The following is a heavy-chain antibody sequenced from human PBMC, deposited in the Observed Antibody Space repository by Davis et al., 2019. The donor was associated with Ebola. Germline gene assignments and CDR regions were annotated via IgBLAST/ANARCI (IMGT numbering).Heavy chain of an antibody. CDR2: ISAYNGNT. D-gene: IGHD2-15*01. J-gene: IGHJ6*02. CDR3: ARDGDIVVVVAATLYYYYGMDV. CDR1: GYTSTSYG. V-gene: IGHV1-18*01. Sequence: AASVKVSCKASGYTSTSYGISWVRQAPGQGLEWMGWISAYNGNTNYAQKLQGRVTMTTDTSTSTAYMELRSLRSDDTAVYYCARDGDIVVVVAATLYYYYGMDVWGQVTTVTVSS.